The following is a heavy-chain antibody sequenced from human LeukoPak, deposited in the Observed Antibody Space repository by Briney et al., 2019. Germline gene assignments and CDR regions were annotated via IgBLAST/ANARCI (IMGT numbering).Heavy chain of an antibody. D-gene: IGHD1-26*01. CDR2: TSSSSSYI. CDR3: ARDYSGSYSLSEYYFDY. Sequence: PGGSLRLSCAASGFTFSSYSMNWVRHAPGKGLEWVSSTSSSSSYIYYADSVKGRFTISRDNAKTSLYLQMNSLRAEDTAVYYCARDYSGSYSLSEYYFDYWGQGTLVTVSS. CDR1: GFTFSSYS. J-gene: IGHJ4*02. V-gene: IGHV3-21*01.